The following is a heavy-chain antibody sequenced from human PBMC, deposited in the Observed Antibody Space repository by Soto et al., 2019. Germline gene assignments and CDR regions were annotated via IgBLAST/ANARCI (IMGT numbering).Heavy chain of an antibody. J-gene: IGHJ6*02. CDR1: GYSFTNYW. Sequence: GGSLKISCKASGYSFTNYWIGWVRQMPGKGLEWMGIIYPGDSDTRYSTFFQGQVTISHDKSISTAYLQWSSLKASDTARYYCARHEQEPHNGEVSVSPDDYFAMDVWGQGTTVTVSS. D-gene: IGHD2-8*01. V-gene: IGHV5-51*01. CDR2: IYPGDSDT. CDR3: ARHEQEPHNGEVSVSPDDYFAMDV.